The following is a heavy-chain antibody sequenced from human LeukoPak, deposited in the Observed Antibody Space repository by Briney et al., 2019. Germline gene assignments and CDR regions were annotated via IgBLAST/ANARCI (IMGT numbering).Heavy chain of an antibody. CDR1: GYSTASQNFY. CDR3: ARLRDYGNLFFYLYMDV. J-gene: IGHJ6*03. V-gene: IGHV4-39*02. D-gene: IGHD4-17*01. Sequence: SESLSLTCSVSGYSTASQNFYWAWILQPPGNGLEWFGNIYHTGSAYYSAALKSRVTISIDTSKDNFSLRLTSLTAADTAVYYCARLRDYGNLFFYLYMDVWGKGATVTVSS. CDR2: IYHTGSA.